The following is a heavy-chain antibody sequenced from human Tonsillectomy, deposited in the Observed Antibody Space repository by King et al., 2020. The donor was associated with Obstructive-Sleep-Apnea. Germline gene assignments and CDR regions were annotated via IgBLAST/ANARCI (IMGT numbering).Heavy chain of an antibody. CDR2: ISYDGSNK. V-gene: IGHV3-30-3*01. Sequence: VQLVESGGGVVQPGRSLRLSCAASGFTFSSYAMHWVRQAPGKGLEWVAVISYDGSNKYYADSVKGRFTISRDNSKNTLYLQMNSLRAEDTAVYYCAKGGYYYDSSGYPTEYWGQGTLVTVSS. CDR3: AKGGYYYDSSGYPTEY. CDR1: GFTFSSYA. J-gene: IGHJ4*02. D-gene: IGHD3-22*01.